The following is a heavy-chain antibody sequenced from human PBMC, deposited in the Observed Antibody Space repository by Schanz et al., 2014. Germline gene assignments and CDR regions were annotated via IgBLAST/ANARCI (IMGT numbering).Heavy chain of an antibody. CDR3: AKEEEEVAADGSFFDY. CDR1: GITLSGHG. J-gene: IGHJ4*02. V-gene: IGHV3-30*18. Sequence: QVQLVESGGGVVQPGRSLRLSCAASGITLSGHGLHWVRQAPGKGLEWVGFISFDGRNTGYAHSVKGRFTISRDNSKNTVNLQMNSLRAEDTAVYYCAKEEEEVAADGSFFDYWGQGTLVTVSS. CDR2: ISFDGRNT. D-gene: IGHD6-13*01.